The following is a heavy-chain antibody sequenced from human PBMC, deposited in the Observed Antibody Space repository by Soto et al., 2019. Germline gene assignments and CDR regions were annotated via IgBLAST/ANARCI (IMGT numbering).Heavy chain of an antibody. Sequence: QVQLVESGGGVVQPGTSLRVSCVGSGFTFRSYVIHWVRQAPGKGLEWVALTSYDGSDKYYGDPVRGPFTISRDNSRNTVDLQMDSMRLQDTALYYCARWGTAGGLDVWGQGTLVSVSS. D-gene: IGHD3-16*01. CDR2: TSYDGSDK. J-gene: IGHJ1*01. CDR3: ARWGTAGGLDV. CDR1: GFTFRSYV. V-gene: IGHV3-30*19.